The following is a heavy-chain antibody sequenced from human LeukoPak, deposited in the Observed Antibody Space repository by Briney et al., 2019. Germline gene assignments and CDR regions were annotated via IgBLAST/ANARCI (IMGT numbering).Heavy chain of an antibody. CDR1: GFTFSSYG. V-gene: IGHV3-30*02. Sequence: GGSLRLSCAASGFTFSSYGMHWVRQAPGKGLEWVAFIRYDGSNKYYADSVKGRFTISRDNSKNTLYLQMNSLRAEDTAVYYCAKDHPPYFCSSTGCYDVLGSHFDYWGQGTLVTVSS. CDR3: AKDHPPYFCSSTGCYDVLGSHFDY. CDR2: IRYDGSNK. J-gene: IGHJ4*02. D-gene: IGHD2-2*01.